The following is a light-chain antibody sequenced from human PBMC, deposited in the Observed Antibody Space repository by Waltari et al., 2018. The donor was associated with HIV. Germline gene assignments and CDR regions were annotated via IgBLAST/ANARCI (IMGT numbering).Light chain of an antibody. V-gene: IGKV3-20*01. CDR3: QHYGGSRFT. CDR1: RKVTSDY. J-gene: IGKJ4*01. Sequence: IVLSQFPGTLFLSLGERATLSCGAGRKVTSDYLFWYQQKPGQPPRLLIYGTSPRATGIPERFSGSGSGTDFTLTMSRLEPEDCAVYFCQHYGGSRFTFGGGTKVEIK. CDR2: GTS.